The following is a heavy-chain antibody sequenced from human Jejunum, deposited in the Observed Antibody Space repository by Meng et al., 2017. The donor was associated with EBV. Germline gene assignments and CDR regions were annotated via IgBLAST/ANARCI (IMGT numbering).Heavy chain of an antibody. CDR2: INTRTGNP. D-gene: IGHD2-21*02. Sequence: VQLVQSGSELKKPGASVKVSCKASGYNFSRYAMNWVRQAPGQGLEWMGWINTRTGNPAYAQGFTGRFVFSLDTSVSTAYLQISSLKAEDTAVYYCASDISTATFGYWGQGTLVTVSS. CDR3: ASDISTATFGY. V-gene: IGHV7-4-1*02. CDR1: GYNFSRYA. J-gene: IGHJ4*02.